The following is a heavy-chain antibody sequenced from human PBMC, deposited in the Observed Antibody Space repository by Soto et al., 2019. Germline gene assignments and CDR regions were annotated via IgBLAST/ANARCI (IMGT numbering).Heavy chain of an antibody. V-gene: IGHV3-21*01. CDR2: ISSSSSYI. D-gene: IGHD2-2*01. J-gene: IGHJ3*02. CDR1: GFTFSSYS. Sequence: PGGSLRLSCAASGFTFSSYSMNWVRQAPGKGLEWVSSISSSSSYIYYADSVKGRFTISRDNAKNSLYLQMNSLRAEDTAVYYCARDRYCSSTSCPDAFDIWGQGTIVTVSS. CDR3: ARDRYCSSTSCPDAFDI.